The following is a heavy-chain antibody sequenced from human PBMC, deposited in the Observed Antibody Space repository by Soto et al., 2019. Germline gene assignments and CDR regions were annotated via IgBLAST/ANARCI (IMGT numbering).Heavy chain of an antibody. V-gene: IGHV3-15*07. D-gene: IGHD5-12*01. J-gene: IGHJ4*02. CDR3: TTGLGVYSGYDLPDY. CDR1: GFTFSTAW. CDR2: IKSKTDGGTT. Sequence: GRSLRLSCAASGFTFSTAWMNWVRQAPGKGLEWVGRIKSKTDGGTTDYAAPVKGRFTISRDDSKNTLYLQMNSLKTEDTAVYYCTTGLGVYSGYDLPDYWGQGTLVTVSS.